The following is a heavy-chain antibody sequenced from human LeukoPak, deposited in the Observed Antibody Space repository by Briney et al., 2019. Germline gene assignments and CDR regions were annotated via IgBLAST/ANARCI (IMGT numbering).Heavy chain of an antibody. D-gene: IGHD3-3*01. Sequence: SETLSLTCAVYGGSFSGYYWSWIRQPPGKGLEWIGYIYYSGSTYYNPSLKSRVTISVDTSKNQFSLKLSSVTAADTAVYYCASTPHRTTYYDFWSGYYPRGWFDPWGQGTLVTVSS. V-gene: IGHV4-59*12. J-gene: IGHJ5*02. CDR3: ASTPHRTTYYDFWSGYYPRGWFDP. CDR2: IYYSGST. CDR1: GGSFSGYY.